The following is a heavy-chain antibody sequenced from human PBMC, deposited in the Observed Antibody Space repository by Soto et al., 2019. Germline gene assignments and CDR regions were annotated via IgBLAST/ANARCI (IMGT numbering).Heavy chain of an antibody. V-gene: IGHV4-59*01. CDR3: ARVGIAVAGTWGEGYYYYMDG. Sequence: PSETLSLTCTVSGGSISSYYWSWIRQPPGKGLEWIGYIYYSGSTNYNPSLKSRVTISVDTSKNQFSLKLSSVTAADTAVYYCARVGIAVAGTWGEGYYYYMDGWGKRTTVTCSS. D-gene: IGHD6-19*01. J-gene: IGHJ6*03. CDR1: GGSISSYY. CDR2: IYYSGST.